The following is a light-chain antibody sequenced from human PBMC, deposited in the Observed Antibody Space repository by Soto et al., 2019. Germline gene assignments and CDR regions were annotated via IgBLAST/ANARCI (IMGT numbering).Light chain of an antibody. V-gene: IGKV1-5*03. CDR2: KAS. CDR1: ERIGSW. Sequence: DVQMTQSPSTLSASVGDRVTITCRASERIGSWLAWYQLKPGTVPKLLIYKASTLTKGVTSTFSGSGSGTEFNLTINRLQPDDFAAYYCQQYSSSRRKFGQVTKVDIK. CDR3: QQYSSSRRK. J-gene: IGKJ1*01.